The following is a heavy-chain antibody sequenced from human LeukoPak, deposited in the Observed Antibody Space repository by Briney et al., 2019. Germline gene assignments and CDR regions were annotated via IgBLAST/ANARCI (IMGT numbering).Heavy chain of an antibody. CDR2: ISAYNGNT. D-gene: IGHD3-3*01. CDR3: ATVDYDFWSGYPFDY. V-gene: IGHV1-18*01. J-gene: IGHJ4*02. CDR1: GYTFTSYG. Sequence: ASVKVSCKASGYTFTSYGISWVRQAPGQGLEWMGWISAYNGNTNYAQKLQGRVTMTTDTSTSTAYMELSSLRSEDTAVYYCATVDYDFWSGYPFDYWGQGTLVTVSS.